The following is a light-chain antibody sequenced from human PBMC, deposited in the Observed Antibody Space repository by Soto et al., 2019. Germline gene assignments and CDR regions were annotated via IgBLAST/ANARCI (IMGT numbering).Light chain of an antibody. CDR3: SSYTSSSTLYV. CDR2: EVS. J-gene: IGLJ1*01. CDR1: SSDIGGYNY. V-gene: IGLV2-14*01. Sequence: QSALTQPASVSGSPGQSITISCTGTSSDIGGYNYVSWYQQHPGKAPKVIIYEVSNRPSGVSDRFSGSKSGNTASLTISGLLAEDEADYYCSSYTSSSTLYVFGTGTKLTVL.